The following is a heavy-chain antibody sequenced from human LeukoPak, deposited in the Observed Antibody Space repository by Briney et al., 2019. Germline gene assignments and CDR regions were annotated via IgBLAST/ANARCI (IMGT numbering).Heavy chain of an antibody. D-gene: IGHD2-8*01. CDR2: ISGSGSDI. J-gene: IGHJ4*01. Sequence: GGSLSLSCVVSGFGFSDSYMTWIRQTPGKGLEWLAYISGSGSDIYYADSVKGRFTISRDNAKNSLYLQMNSLRPDDTALYYCSTDPRLLIYWGHGTLVTVSS. CDR1: GFGFSDSY. V-gene: IGHV3-11*01. CDR3: STDPRLLIY.